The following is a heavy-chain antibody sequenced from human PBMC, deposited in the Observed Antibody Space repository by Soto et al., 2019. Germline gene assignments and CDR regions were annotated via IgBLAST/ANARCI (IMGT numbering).Heavy chain of an antibody. CDR3: ARGSTLFGVISYFDY. CDR1: GGSISGYY. D-gene: IGHD3-3*01. CDR2: IYYSGNT. Sequence: SVTRSLTCTVSGGSISGYYWSWIRQPPGKGLEWIGYIYYSGNTNYNPSLKSRVTISVDTSKNQFSLKLNSVTAADTAVYYCARGSTLFGVISYFDYWGQGTLVTVSS. V-gene: IGHV4-59*08. J-gene: IGHJ4*02.